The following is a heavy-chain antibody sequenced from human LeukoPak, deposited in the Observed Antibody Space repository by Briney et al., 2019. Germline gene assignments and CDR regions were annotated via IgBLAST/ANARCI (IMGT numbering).Heavy chain of an antibody. D-gene: IGHD3-22*01. CDR2: INTNTGNP. CDR3: ARGNYDSSGYQTR. Sequence: ASVKVSCKASGYTFSTYTMHWVRRAPGQGLEWMGWINTNTGNPTYAQGFTGRFVFSLDTSVSTAFLQISSLKAEDTAVYYCARGNYDSSGYQTRWGQGTLVTVSS. V-gene: IGHV7-4-1*02. CDR1: GYTFSTYT. J-gene: IGHJ4*02.